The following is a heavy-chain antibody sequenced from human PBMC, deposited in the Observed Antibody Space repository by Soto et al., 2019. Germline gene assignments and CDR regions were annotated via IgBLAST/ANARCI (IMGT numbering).Heavy chain of an antibody. CDR1: GITSTTYA. CDR2: INTGNGNT. Sequence: ASVKVSCKASGITSTTYAIHWVRQVPGQGLEWMGWINTGNGNTRYSQRFLGRVSLTTDTSASTASMDLSSLTSEDTAVYYCARAISGYVTWGQGTLVTVS. V-gene: IGHV1-3*04. D-gene: IGHD5-12*01. J-gene: IGHJ5*02. CDR3: ARAISGYVT.